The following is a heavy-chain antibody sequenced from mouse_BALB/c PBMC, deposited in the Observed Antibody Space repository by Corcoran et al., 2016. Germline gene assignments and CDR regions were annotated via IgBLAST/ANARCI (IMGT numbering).Heavy chain of an antibody. CDR2: INPYNDGT. J-gene: IGHJ3*01. CDR3: ASEGNTVEDWFDY. D-gene: IGHD1-1*01. V-gene: IGHV1S136*01. Sequence: EVQLQQSGPELVKPGASVKMSCKASGYTFTSYVMHWVKQKPGQCLEWIGYINPYNDGTKYNEKFKGKATLTSDKSSSTAYMELSSLTSEDSAVYYWASEGNTVEDWFDYGGQGTLVTVSA. CDR1: GYTFTSYV.